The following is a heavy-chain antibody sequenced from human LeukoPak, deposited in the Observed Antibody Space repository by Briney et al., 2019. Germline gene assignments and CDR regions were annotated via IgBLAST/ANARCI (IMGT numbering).Heavy chain of an antibody. CDR2: INHSGST. Sequence: SETLSLTCAVYGGSFSGYYWSWIRQPPGKGLEWIGEINHSGSTNYNPSLKSRVTISVDTSKNQFSLKLSSVTAADTAVYYCVSQTLGYCSGGSCYNWFDPWGQGTLVTVSS. J-gene: IGHJ5*02. V-gene: IGHV4-34*01. D-gene: IGHD2-15*01. CDR3: VSQTLGYCSGGSCYNWFDP. CDR1: GGSFSGYY.